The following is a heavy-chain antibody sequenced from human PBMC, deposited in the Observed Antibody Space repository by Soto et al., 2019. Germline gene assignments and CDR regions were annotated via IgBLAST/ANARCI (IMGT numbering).Heavy chain of an antibody. CDR1: DVPLSSGSYF. CDR3: AGGRTFVRVGRRWYFDL. V-gene: IGHV4-31*04. Sequence: QVRLQESGPGLVRPSQTLSLTCTVSDVPLSSGSYFGTCVRRAPGKALEWIGDLRLRRGTLYTQSLKGRISMSVDVSRNQFFLRLNSVSVADTDVYYCAGGRTFVRVGRRWYFDLWGQGTLVNVFS. J-gene: IGHJ2*01. CDR2: LRLRRGT. D-gene: IGHD3-10*02.